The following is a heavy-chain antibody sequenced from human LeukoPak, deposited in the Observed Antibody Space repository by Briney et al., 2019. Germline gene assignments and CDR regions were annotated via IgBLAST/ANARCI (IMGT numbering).Heavy chain of an antibody. V-gene: IGHV3-23*01. CDR2: ISNNGGYT. J-gene: IGHJ5*02. CDR3: AKAGDIVVVVAATYDQ. D-gene: IGHD2-15*01. CDR1: GFTFSSSA. Sequence: GGSLRLSCAASGFTFSSSAMSWVRQAPGKGLEWVSAISNNGGYTYYADSVQGRLTISRDNSKNTLYLQMNSLRAEDTAVYYCAKAGDIVVVVAATYDQWGQGTLVTVSS.